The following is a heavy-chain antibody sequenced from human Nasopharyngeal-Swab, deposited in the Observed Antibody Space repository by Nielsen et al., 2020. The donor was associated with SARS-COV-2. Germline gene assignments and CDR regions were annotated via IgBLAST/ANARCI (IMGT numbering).Heavy chain of an antibody. V-gene: IGHV3-74*01. CDR3: ARALTQSIAVAGTLLPVYYYYYYMDV. J-gene: IGHJ6*03. D-gene: IGHD6-19*01. CDR2: INRDGSTI. CDR1: GFTFSSSW. Sequence: EGSLRLSCAASGFTFSSSWMQWVRQAPGKGLAWVSRINRDGSTITYADSVKGRFTISRDNAKNSLYLQMNSLRAEDTAVYYCARALTQSIAVAGTLLPVYYYYYYMDVWGKGTTVTVSS.